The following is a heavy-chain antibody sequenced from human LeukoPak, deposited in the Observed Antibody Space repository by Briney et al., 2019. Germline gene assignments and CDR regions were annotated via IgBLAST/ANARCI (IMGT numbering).Heavy chain of an antibody. CDR1: GFVFSSYA. CDR2: VSNSGSNT. Sequence: PGGSLRLSCAASGFVFSSYAMSWVRQAPGKGLEWVSAVSNSGSNTYYADSVKGRFTISRDNSKNTLYLQMNSLRAEDTALYYCAKNQQPLLSPFDFWGQGTLVTVSS. CDR3: AKNQQPLLSPFDF. J-gene: IGHJ4*02. V-gene: IGHV3-23*01. D-gene: IGHD6-25*01.